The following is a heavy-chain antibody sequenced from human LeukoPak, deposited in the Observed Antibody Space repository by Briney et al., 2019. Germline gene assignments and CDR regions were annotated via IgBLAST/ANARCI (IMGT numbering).Heavy chain of an antibody. CDR2: IIPILGIA. D-gene: IGHD3-9*01. CDR3: TTGDVGILTGESY. Sequence: SVKVSCKASGGTFSSYAISWVRQAPGQGLEWMGRIIPILGIANYAQKFQGRVTITADKSTSTAYMELSSLRSEDTAVYFCTTGDVGILTGESYWGQGTLVTVSS. V-gene: IGHV1-69*04. CDR1: GGTFSSYA. J-gene: IGHJ4*02.